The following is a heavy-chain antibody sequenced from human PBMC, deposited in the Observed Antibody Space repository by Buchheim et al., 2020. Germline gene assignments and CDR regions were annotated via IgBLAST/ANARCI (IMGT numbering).Heavy chain of an antibody. J-gene: IGHJ5*02. Sequence: QVQLVQSGAEVKKPGASVKVSCKASGYTFTSYYMHWVRRAPGQGLEWMGIINPSGGSTSYAQKFQGRVTMTRDTSTSTVYMELSSLRSEDTAVYYCARALRIAAAGARLGWFDPWGQGTL. CDR1: GYTFTSYY. D-gene: IGHD6-13*01. V-gene: IGHV1-46*01. CDR3: ARALRIAAAGARLGWFDP. CDR2: INPSGGST.